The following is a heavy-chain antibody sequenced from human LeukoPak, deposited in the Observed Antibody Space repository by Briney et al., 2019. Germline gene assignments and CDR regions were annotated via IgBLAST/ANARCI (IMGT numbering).Heavy chain of an antibody. D-gene: IGHD2-15*01. Sequence: GGSLRLSCAASGFTFSSYSMNWVRQAPGKGLEWVSSISSSSSYIYYADSVKGRFTISRDNAKNSLYLQMNSLRAEDTAVYYCARVRCSGGSCYAGCFDYWGQGTPVTVSS. J-gene: IGHJ4*02. V-gene: IGHV3-21*01. CDR3: ARVRCSGGSCYAGCFDY. CDR2: ISSSSSYI. CDR1: GFTFSSYS.